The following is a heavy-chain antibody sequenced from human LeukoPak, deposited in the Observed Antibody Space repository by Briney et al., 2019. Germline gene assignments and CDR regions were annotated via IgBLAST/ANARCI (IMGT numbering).Heavy chain of an antibody. CDR2: ISYDGSNK. CDR1: GFTFSGYA. J-gene: IGHJ4*02. V-gene: IGHV3-30*01. D-gene: IGHD6-13*01. CDR3: ARDTGPYSSSWDYFDY. Sequence: PGGSLRLSCAASGFTFSGYAMHWVRQAPGKGLEWVAVISYDGSNKYYADSVKGRFTISRDNSKNTLYLQMNSLRAEDTAVYYCARDTGPYSSSWDYFDYWGQGTLVTVSS.